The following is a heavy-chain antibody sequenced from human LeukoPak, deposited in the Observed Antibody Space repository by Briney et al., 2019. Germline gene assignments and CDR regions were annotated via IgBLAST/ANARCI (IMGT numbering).Heavy chain of an antibody. CDR3: ARGDISGSYFDY. Sequence: SETLSLTCAVYGGSFSGYYWSWIRQPPGKGLVWIGEINHSGSTNYNPSLKSRVTISVDTSKNQFSLKLSSVTAADTAVYYCARGDISGSYFDYWGQGTLVTVSS. CDR1: GGSFSGYY. V-gene: IGHV4-34*01. J-gene: IGHJ4*02. CDR2: INHSGST. D-gene: IGHD6-25*01.